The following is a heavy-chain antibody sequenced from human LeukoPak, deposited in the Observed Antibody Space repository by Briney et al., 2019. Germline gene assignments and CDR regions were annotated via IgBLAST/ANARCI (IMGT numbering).Heavy chain of an antibody. V-gene: IGHV1-69*01. J-gene: IGHJ4*02. Sequence: SVKVSCKAPGGTFSSYAISWVRQAPGQGLEWMGGIIPIFGTANYAQKFQGRVTITADESTSTAYMELSSLRSEDTAVYYCAREFSRYCSSTSCYPGLWFGEDFHFDYWGQGTLVTVSS. CDR3: AREFSRYCSSTSCYPGLWFGEDFHFDY. CDR1: GGTFSSYA. CDR2: IIPIFGTA. D-gene: IGHD2-2*01.